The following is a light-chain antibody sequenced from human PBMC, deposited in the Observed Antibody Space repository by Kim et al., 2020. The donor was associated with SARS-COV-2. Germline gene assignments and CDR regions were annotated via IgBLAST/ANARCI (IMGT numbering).Light chain of an antibody. Sequence: PDQTARITCGGNNIVGHSVRWYHQKPGQAPVLVMYYDIDRPSGIPERFSGSKSANTATLTISRVEAGDEADYYCQVWDTDTDHYVFGTGTKVTVL. CDR1: NIVGHS. CDR3: QVWDTDTDHYV. J-gene: IGLJ1*01. V-gene: IGLV3-21*01. CDR2: YDI.